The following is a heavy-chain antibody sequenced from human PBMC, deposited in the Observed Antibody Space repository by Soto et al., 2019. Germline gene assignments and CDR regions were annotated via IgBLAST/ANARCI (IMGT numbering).Heavy chain of an antibody. J-gene: IGHJ3*02. CDR1: GGTFSSYT. Sequence: QVQLVQSGAEVKKPGSSVKVSCKASGGTFSSYTISWVRQAPGQGLEWMGRIIPILGIANYAQKFQGRVTITAXISASXXYMELSSLRSEDTAVYYCARDSAYYDSSAFFAFDIWGQGTMVTVSS. V-gene: IGHV1-69*08. D-gene: IGHD3-22*01. CDR3: ARDSAYYDSSAFFAFDI. CDR2: IIPILGIA.